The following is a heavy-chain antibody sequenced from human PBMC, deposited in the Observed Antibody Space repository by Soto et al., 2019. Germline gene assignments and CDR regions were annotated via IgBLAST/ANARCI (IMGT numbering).Heavy chain of an antibody. D-gene: IGHD3-3*01. CDR1: GFTFSSYA. CDR3: AKPRGFLLAQCAFDI. CDR2: ISGSGGST. J-gene: IGHJ3*02. V-gene: IGHV3-23*01. Sequence: PGGSLRLSCAASGFTFSSYAMSWVRQAPGKGLEWVSAISGSGGSTYYADSVKGRFTISRDNSKNTLYLQMNSLRAEDTAVYYRAKPRGFLLAQCAFDIWGQGTMVTVSS.